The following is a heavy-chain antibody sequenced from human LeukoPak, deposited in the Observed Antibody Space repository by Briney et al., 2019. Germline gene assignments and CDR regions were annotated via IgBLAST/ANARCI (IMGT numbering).Heavy chain of an antibody. J-gene: IGHJ3*02. D-gene: IGHD5-18*01. CDR2: ISWDGGST. CDR1: GFTFDDYT. V-gene: IGHV3-43*01. CDR3: LGSYGYADAFDI. Sequence: PGGSLRLSCAASGFTFDDYTMHWVRQAPGKGLEWVSLISWDGGSTYYADSVKGRFTISRDNSKNSLYLQMNSLRTEDTALYYCLGSYGYADAFDIWGQGTMVIVSS.